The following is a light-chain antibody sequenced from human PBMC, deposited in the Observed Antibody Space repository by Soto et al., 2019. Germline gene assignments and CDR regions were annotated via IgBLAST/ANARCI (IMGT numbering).Light chain of an antibody. Sequence: QSVLTQPASVSRSPGQSITISCTGTSSDVGGYNYVSWYQQHPGKAPKLMIYDVSNRPSGVSNRFSGSKSGNTASLTISGLQAEDEADYYCSSYTSSSTVVFGGGTKLTVL. V-gene: IGLV2-14*01. CDR2: DVS. CDR1: SSDVGGYNY. CDR3: SSYTSSSTVV. J-gene: IGLJ2*01.